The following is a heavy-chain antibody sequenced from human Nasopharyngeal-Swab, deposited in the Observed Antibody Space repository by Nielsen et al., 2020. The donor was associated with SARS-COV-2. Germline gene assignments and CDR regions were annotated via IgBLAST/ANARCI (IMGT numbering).Heavy chain of an antibody. CDR2: IYYSGST. CDR3: ARDLIYYCGSGSYGAPHYYYYGMDV. V-gene: IGHV4-31*02. J-gene: IGHJ6*02. Sequence: WIRQPPGKGLEWIGYIYYSGSTYYNPSLKSRVTISVDTSKNQFSLKLSSVTAADTAVYYCARDLIYYCGSGSYGAPHYYYYGMDVWGQGTTVTVSS. D-gene: IGHD3-10*01.